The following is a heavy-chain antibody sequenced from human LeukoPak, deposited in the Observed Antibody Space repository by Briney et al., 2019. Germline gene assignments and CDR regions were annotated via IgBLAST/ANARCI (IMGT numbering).Heavy chain of an antibody. J-gene: IGHJ6*03. CDR1: GGSISSYY. V-gene: IGHV4-34*01. D-gene: IGHD6-13*01. CDR3: ARGSGYSSSWYVRRYYYYMDV. Sequence: RPSETLSLTCTVSGGSISSYYWSWIRQPPGKGLEWIGEINHSGSTNYNPSLKSRVTISVDTSKNQFSLKLSSATAADTAVYYCARGSGYSSSWYVRRYYYYMDVWGKGTTVTISS. CDR2: INHSGST.